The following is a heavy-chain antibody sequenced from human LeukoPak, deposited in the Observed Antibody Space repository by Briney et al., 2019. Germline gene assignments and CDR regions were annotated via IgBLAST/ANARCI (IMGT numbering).Heavy chain of an antibody. Sequence: ASVKVSCKASGYTFTSYAMHWVRQAPGQRLEWMGWINAGNGNTKYSQKFQGRVTITRDTSASTAYMELSSLSSEDTAVYYCARGVGAMATDFDYWGQGTLVTVSS. CDR2: INAGNGNT. CDR1: GYTFTSYA. V-gene: IGHV1-3*01. D-gene: IGHD5-18*01. J-gene: IGHJ4*02. CDR3: ARGVGAMATDFDY.